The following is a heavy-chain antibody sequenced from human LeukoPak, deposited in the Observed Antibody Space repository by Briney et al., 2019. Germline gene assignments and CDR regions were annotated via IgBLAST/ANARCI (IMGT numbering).Heavy chain of an antibody. D-gene: IGHD5-24*01. V-gene: IGHV4-59*01. CDR1: GGSISSYY. Sequence: SETLSLTCTVSGGSISSYYWSWIRQPPGKGLEWIGYIYYSGSTNYNPSLKSRVTISVDTSKNQFSLKLSSVTAADTAVYYCARAEWLHNPFDYWGQGTLVTVSS. CDR3: ARAEWLHNPFDY. J-gene: IGHJ4*02. CDR2: IYYSGST.